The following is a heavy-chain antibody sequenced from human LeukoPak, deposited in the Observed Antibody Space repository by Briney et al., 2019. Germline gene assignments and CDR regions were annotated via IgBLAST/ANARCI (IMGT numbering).Heavy chain of an antibody. CDR3: ARHGSREPVVTPVYYYGMDV. V-gene: IGHV4-59*08. CDR1: GGSISSYY. J-gene: IGHJ6*02. Sequence: SETLSLTCTVSGGSISSYYWSWIRQPPGKGLEWIGYIYYSGSTNYNPSLKSRVTISVDTSKNQFSLKLSSVTAADTAVYYCARHGSREPVVTPVYYYGMDVWGQGTTVTVSS. CDR2: IYYSGST. D-gene: IGHD4-23*01.